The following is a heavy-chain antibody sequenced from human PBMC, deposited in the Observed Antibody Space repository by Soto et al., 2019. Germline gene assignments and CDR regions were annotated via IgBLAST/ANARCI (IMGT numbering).Heavy chain of an antibody. Sequence: EVQLVESGGGLVKPGGSLRLSCAASGFIFSNAWMSWVRQAPGKGLEWVGLIKKKADGGTTDYAAPLKGRFTISRDDSKNTLYLQMNSLRAEDTAVYYCAKEDYDFWSGYYAGPYFDYWGQGTLVTVSS. CDR1: GFIFSNAW. J-gene: IGHJ4*02. D-gene: IGHD3-3*01. CDR2: IKKKADGGTT. V-gene: IGHV3-15*01. CDR3: AKEDYDFWSGYYAGPYFDY.